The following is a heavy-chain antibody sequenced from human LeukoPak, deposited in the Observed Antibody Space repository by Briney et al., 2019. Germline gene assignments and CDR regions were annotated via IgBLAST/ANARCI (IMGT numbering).Heavy chain of an antibody. CDR2: IYTSGST. D-gene: IGHD6-13*01. CDR3: ARVYRDSSSWYGDGFEY. CDR1: GGSISSYY. Sequence: SETLSLTCTVSGGSISSYYWSWIRQPAGKGLEWIGRIYTSGSTNYNPSLKSRVTMSVDTSKNQFSLKLSSVTAADTAVYYCARVYRDSSSWYGDGFEYWSQGTLVTVSS. V-gene: IGHV4-4*07. J-gene: IGHJ4*02.